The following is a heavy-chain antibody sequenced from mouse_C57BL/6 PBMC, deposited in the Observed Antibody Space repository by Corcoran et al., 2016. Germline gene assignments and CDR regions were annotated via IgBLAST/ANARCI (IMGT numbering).Heavy chain of an antibody. J-gene: IGHJ2*01. CDR1: GYTFTTYG. CDR3: ADGYYPY. V-gene: IGHV9-3*01. Sequence: QIQLVQSGPELKKPGETVKISCKASGYTFTTYGMSWVKQAPGKGLKWMGWINTYSGVPTYADDFKGRFAFSLETSASTAYLQINNLKNEDTATYVWADGYYPYWDQGTTLTVSS. CDR2: INTYSGVP. D-gene: IGHD2-3*01.